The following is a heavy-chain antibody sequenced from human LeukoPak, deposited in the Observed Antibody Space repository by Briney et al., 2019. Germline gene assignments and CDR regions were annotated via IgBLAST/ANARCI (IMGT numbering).Heavy chain of an antibody. D-gene: IGHD5-18*01. CDR2: IYHSGST. V-gene: IGHV4-30-2*01. CDR3: ARWIQLWFNFDY. Sequence: NSSQTLSLTCAGSGGSISSGGYSWSWIRQPPGKGLEWIGYIYHSGSTYYNPSLKSRVTISVDRSKNQFSLKLSSVNAADTPVYYCARWIQLWFNFDYWGQGTLVTVTS. CDR1: GGSISSGGYS. J-gene: IGHJ4*02.